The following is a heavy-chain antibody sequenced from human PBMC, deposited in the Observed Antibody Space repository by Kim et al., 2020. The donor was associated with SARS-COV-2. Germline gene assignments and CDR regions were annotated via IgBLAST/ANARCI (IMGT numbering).Heavy chain of an antibody. CDR1: GGSISSSSYY. CDR2: IYDSGST. D-gene: IGHD2-8*01. V-gene: IGHV4-39*01. Sequence: SETLSLTCTVSGGSISSSSYYWVWIRPPPGKGREWIGSIYDSGSTYYNPTLKSRVTIAVDTTKNQFSLKLSSVTAADTAVYYCARHGACVYAQGFDYWGQGTLVTVSS. J-gene: IGHJ4*02. CDR3: ARHGACVYAQGFDY.